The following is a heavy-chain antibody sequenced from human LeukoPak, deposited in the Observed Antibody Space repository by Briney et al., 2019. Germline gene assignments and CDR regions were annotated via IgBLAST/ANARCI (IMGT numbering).Heavy chain of an antibody. J-gene: IGHJ6*02. CDR2: ISGYNGNT. Sequence: GASVKVSCKASGYTFTSYGISWVRQAPGQGLEWMGWISGYNGNTKDAQKFQGRVTMTTDTSTSTAYMELRSLRSDDTAVYYCARFHYDFWSGYYADYGMDVWGQGTTVTVSS. CDR3: ARFHYDFWSGYYADYGMDV. V-gene: IGHV1-18*01. CDR1: GYTFTSYG. D-gene: IGHD3-3*01.